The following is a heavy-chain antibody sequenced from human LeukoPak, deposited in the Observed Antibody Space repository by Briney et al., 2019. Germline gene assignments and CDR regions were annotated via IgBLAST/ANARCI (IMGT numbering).Heavy chain of an antibody. CDR3: AGMRITTPTVRTLDY. D-gene: IGHD1-14*01. Sequence: SETLSLTCTVSGGSMSTYYWTWIRQPPGKGLEWLGFIYYTGSTNYNPSLKSRVTISVDTSKNQFSLKLSSVTAADTAVYYCAGMRITTPTVRTLDYWGQGTLVTVSS. J-gene: IGHJ4*02. CDR1: GGSMSTYY. CDR2: IYYTGST. V-gene: IGHV4-59*01.